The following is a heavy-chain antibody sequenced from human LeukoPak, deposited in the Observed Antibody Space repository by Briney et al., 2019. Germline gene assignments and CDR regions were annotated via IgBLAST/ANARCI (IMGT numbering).Heavy chain of an antibody. Sequence: GGSLRLSCAASGFTFSDYSMNWVRQAPGKGLEWVSFISRSSSYIHYADSVKGRFTISRDNAKNSLYLQMNSLRAEDTAVYYCARDNDSRDPPHFDYWGQGTLVTVSS. V-gene: IGHV3-21*01. D-gene: IGHD3-16*01. J-gene: IGHJ4*02. CDR2: ISRSSSYI. CDR3: ARDNDSRDPPHFDY. CDR1: GFTFSDYS.